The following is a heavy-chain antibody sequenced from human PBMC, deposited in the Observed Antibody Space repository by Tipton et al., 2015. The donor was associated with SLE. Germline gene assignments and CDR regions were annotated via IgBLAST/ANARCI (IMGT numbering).Heavy chain of an antibody. J-gene: IGHJ3*02. CDR3: ARELGMVAFDI. CDR2: IYYSGST. D-gene: IGHD7-27*01. Sequence: TLSLTCTVSGGSISSYYWSWIRQPPGKGLEWIGYIYYSGSTNYNPSLKSRVTISVDTSKNQFSLKLGSVTAADTAVYYCARELGMVAFDIWGQGTMVTVSS. V-gene: IGHV4-59*01. CDR1: GGSISSYY.